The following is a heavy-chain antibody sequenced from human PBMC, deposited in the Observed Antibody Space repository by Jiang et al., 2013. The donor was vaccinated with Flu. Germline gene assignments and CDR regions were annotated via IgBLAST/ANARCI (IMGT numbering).Heavy chain of an antibody. J-gene: IGHJ6*02. CDR1: GFTFSSYS. Sequence: SCAASGFTFSSYSMNWVRQAPGKGLEWVSYISSSSSTIYYADSVKGRFTISRDNAKNSLYLQMNSLRDEDTAVYYCAITMVRGVIITKPYYYYGMDVWGQGTTVTVSS. V-gene: IGHV3-48*02. CDR3: AITMVRGVIITKPYYYYGMDV. D-gene: IGHD3-10*01. CDR2: ISSSSSTI.